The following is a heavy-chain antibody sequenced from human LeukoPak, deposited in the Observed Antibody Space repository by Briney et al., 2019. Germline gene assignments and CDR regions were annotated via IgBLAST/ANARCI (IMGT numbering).Heavy chain of an antibody. Sequence: PSETLSLTCTVSGASISSSYWSWIRQPPGKGLGWIGYIYYSGSTNYNPSLKSRVTISVDTSKNQFSLKLSSVTAADTAVYYCARGLINRVGNWFDPWGQGTLVTVSS. V-gene: IGHV4-59*01. CDR3: ARGLINRVGNWFDP. CDR1: GASISSSY. D-gene: IGHD2/OR15-2a*01. CDR2: IYYSGST. J-gene: IGHJ5*02.